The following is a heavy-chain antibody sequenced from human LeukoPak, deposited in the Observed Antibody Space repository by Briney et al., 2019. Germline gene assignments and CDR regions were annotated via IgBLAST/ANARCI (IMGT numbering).Heavy chain of an antibody. CDR2: ISGSSDAT. J-gene: IGHJ4*02. D-gene: IGHD3-10*01. CDR3: AKDMVRGYYFDC. CDR1: GFTFSDYY. V-gene: IGHV3-23*01. Sequence: GGSLRLSCAASGFTFSDYYMSWARQAPGKGLEWVSAISGSSDATFYADSVKGRLTVSRENSKNTLYLQMNSLRAEDTAVYFCAKDMVRGYYFDCWGQGTLITVSS.